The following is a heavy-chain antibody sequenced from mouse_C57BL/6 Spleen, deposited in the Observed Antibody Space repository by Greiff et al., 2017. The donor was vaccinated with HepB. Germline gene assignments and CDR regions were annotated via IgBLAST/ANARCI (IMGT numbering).Heavy chain of an antibody. CDR1: GYTFTSYW. J-gene: IGHJ2*01. Sequence: QVQLQQPGAELVRPGSSVKLSCKASGYTFTSYWMHWVKQRPIQGLEWIGNIDPSDSETHYNQKFKDKATLTVDKSSSTAYMQLSSLTSEDSAVYYCARERNYDSSYPSFDYWGQGTTLTVSS. V-gene: IGHV1-52*01. CDR3: ARERNYDSSYPSFDY. CDR2: IDPSDSET. D-gene: IGHD1-1*01.